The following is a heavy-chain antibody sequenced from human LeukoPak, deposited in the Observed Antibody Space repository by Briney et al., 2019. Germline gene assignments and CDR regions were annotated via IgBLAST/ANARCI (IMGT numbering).Heavy chain of an antibody. CDR3: ARDANVVPAYFDY. Sequence: ASVKVSCKASGYTFTSYYMHWVRQAPGQGLEWMGIINPSGGSTSYAQKFQGRVTMTRDMSTSTVYMELSSLRSDDMAVYYCARDANVVPAYFDYWGQGTLVTVSS. V-gene: IGHV1-46*01. D-gene: IGHD2-2*01. J-gene: IGHJ4*02. CDR1: GYTFTSYY. CDR2: INPSGGST.